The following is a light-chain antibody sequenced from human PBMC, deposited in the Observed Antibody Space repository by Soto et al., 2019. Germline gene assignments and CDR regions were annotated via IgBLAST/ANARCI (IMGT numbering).Light chain of an antibody. V-gene: IGKV1-39*01. CDR3: HRSYCTSPP. CDR2: AAS. CDR1: QSISSY. Sequence: TQMSQSPCSLSTSVGDRVAITCRASQSISSYLDLYQQKPGKAPNLLIYAASSLQSGVPSRFSVSGSGTDFTLTISSLKPEDFATDLYHRSYCTSPPFGQGTKVDIK. J-gene: IGKJ1*01.